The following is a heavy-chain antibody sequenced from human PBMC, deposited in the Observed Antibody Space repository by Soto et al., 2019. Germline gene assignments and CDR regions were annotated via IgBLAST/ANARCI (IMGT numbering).Heavy chain of an antibody. CDR2: ITASNGNT. CDR3: ARGYSYGSDWHFDV. D-gene: IGHD5-18*01. V-gene: IGHV1-18*04. Sequence: QLQLVQSGAEVKNPGASVRVSCKASGFTFSTYGITWVRQAPGQGLEWMGWITASNGNTHYAQNLQGRVTMTTDTSTSTADMELWRLSSDDTAVYYCARGYSYGSDWHFDVWGRGTLVTVSS. J-gene: IGHJ2*01. CDR1: GFTFSTYG.